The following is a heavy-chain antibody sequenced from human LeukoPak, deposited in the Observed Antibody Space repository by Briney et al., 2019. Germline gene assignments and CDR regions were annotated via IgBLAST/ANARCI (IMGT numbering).Heavy chain of an antibody. D-gene: IGHD2-21*02. V-gene: IGHV3-7*01. CDR2: IKYDGSEK. Sequence: GGSLRLSCAASGFTFSSYWMTWVRQAPGKGLEWVANIKYDGSEKYYVDSVKGRFTISRDNAKNSLYLQMISLRVEDTAVYYCAGGDNSDDWGQGTLVTVSS. J-gene: IGHJ4*02. CDR3: AGGDNSDD. CDR1: GFTFSSYW.